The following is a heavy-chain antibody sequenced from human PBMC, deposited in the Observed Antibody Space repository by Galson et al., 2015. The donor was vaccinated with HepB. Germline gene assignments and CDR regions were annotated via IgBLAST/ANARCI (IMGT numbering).Heavy chain of an antibody. CDR3: ASHYSSSWYGGASFED. D-gene: IGHD6-13*01. CDR2: TYYRSKWYS. CDR1: GDSVFSNRAA. V-gene: IGHV6-1*01. J-gene: IGHJ4*02. Sequence: CAISGDSVFSNRAAWSWIRQSPSRGLEWLGRTYYRSKWYSDYAGSVKSRITINPDPSRNQFSLQLNSVTPEDTAVYYCASHYSSSWYGGASFEDWGQGTLVTVSS.